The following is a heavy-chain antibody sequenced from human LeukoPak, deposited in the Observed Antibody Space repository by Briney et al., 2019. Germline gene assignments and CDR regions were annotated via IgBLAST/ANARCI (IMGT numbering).Heavy chain of an antibody. J-gene: IGHJ4*02. CDR2: IIPILGIA. D-gene: IGHD3-22*01. Sequence: SVKVSCKASGGTFSSYTISWVRQAPGQGLEWMGRIIPILGIANYAQKFQGRVTITADKSTSTAYMELSSLRSEDTAVYYCASGVYDSSGYSDFDYWGKGTLVTVSS. V-gene: IGHV1-69*02. CDR1: GGTFSSYT. CDR3: ASGVYDSSGYSDFDY.